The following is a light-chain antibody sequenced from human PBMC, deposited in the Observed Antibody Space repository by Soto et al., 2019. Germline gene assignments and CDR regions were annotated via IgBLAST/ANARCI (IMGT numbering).Light chain of an antibody. CDR1: NIRNKS. V-gene: IGLV3-21*02. Sequence: SYELTQPPSVSVAPGQTARITCGGINIRNKSVHWYQQKPGQAPVLVVYDDGDRPSGVPDRFSGSNSGNTATLTISRVEAGDEADYFCQVWDSSSDHVVFGGGTKLTVL. CDR2: DDG. CDR3: QVWDSSSDHVV. J-gene: IGLJ2*01.